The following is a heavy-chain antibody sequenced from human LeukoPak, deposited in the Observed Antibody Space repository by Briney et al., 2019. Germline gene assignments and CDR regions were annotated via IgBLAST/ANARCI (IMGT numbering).Heavy chain of an antibody. Sequence: APVKVSCKASGYTFTNYGINWVRQAPGQGLGWMGWISAFNGEIYLAQRSQGRVSMTTDTTTDTVYMELKSLRSDDTAVYFCTRGASTAYSGDYWGQGTLVTVSS. J-gene: IGHJ4*02. D-gene: IGHD3-16*01. CDR1: GYTFTNYG. CDR3: TRGASTAYSGDY. V-gene: IGHV1-18*01. CDR2: ISAFNGEI.